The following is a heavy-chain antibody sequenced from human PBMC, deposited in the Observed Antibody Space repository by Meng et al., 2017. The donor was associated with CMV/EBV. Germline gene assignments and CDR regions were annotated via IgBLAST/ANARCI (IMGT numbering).Heavy chain of an antibody. CDR2: IRYDGSNK. CDR3: AKDSPYCTNGVCYFDY. CDR1: GFTFSSYG. J-gene: IGHJ4*02. Sequence: GESLKISCAASGFTFSSYGMHWVRQAPGKGLEWVAVIRYDGSNKYYADSVKGRFTISRDNSKNTLYLQMTSLRAEDTAVYYCAKDSPYCTNGVCYFDYWGQGTLVTVSS. V-gene: IGHV3-30*02. D-gene: IGHD2-8*01.